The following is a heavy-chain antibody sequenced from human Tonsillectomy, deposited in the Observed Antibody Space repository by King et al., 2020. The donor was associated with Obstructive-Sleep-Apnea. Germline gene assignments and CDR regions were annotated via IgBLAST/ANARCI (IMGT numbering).Heavy chain of an antibody. CDR1: GGTFSSYA. CDR3: ARTYVWGSYRYDYRAFDI. CDR2: IIPIFGTA. J-gene: IGHJ3*02. D-gene: IGHD3-16*02. V-gene: IGHV1-69*01. Sequence: QLVQSGAEVKKPGSSVKVSCKASGGTFSSYAISWVRQAPGQGLEWMGGIIPIFGTANYAQKFQGRVTITADESTSTAYMELSSLRSEDTAVYYCARTYVWGSYRYDYRAFDIWGQVTMVTVSS.